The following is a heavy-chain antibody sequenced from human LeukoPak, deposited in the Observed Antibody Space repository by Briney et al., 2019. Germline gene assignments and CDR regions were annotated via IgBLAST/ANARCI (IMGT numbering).Heavy chain of an antibody. D-gene: IGHD4-17*01. CDR1: GFTFSSYA. CDR3: AKGGTHDYGDYLAYYYYGMDV. V-gene: IGHV3-23*01. Sequence: GGSLRLSCAASGFTFSSYAMSWVRQAPGKGLEWVSAISGSGGSTYYADSVEGQFTISRDNSKNTLYLQMNSLRAEDTAVYYCAKGGTHDYGDYLAYYYYGMDVWGQGTTVTVSS. J-gene: IGHJ6*02. CDR2: ISGSGGST.